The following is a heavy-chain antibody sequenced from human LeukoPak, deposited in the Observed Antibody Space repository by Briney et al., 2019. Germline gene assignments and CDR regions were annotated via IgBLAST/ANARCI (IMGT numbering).Heavy chain of an antibody. D-gene: IGHD3-22*01. J-gene: IGHJ3*02. Sequence: PSETLSLTCTVSGGSISSYYWSWIRQPAGKGLEWIGRIYTSGSTNYNPSLKSRVTMSVDTSKNQFSLKLSSVTAADTAVYYCARGPPYYYDSSGYRAFDIWGQGTMVTVSS. V-gene: IGHV4-4*07. CDR2: IYTSGST. CDR1: GGSISSYY. CDR3: ARGPPYYYDSSGYRAFDI.